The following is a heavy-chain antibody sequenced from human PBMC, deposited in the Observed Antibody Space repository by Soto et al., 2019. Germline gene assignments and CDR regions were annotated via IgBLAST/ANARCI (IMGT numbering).Heavy chain of an antibody. V-gene: IGHV3-23*01. CDR1: GFTFSSYA. J-gene: IGHJ4*02. CDR3: ARARCSSTGCYYIDY. Sequence: PGGSLRLSCAASGFTFSSYAMSWVRQAPGKGLEWVSAISGSGGNTYYADSVKGRFTISRDNAKNSLYLQMNSLRAEDTAVYYCARARCSSTGCYYIDYWGQGTLVTVSS. CDR2: ISGSGGNT. D-gene: IGHD2-2*01.